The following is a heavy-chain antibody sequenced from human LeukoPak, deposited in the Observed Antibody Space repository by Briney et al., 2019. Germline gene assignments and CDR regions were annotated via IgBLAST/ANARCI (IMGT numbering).Heavy chain of an antibody. CDR1: GFSFSSYE. CDR2: ISGSGSTI. J-gene: IGHJ6*04. D-gene: IGHD5-12*01. CDR3: AREYKLRFPTDTYYGMGV. Sequence: GGSLRLSCAASGFSFSSYEMNWVRQAPGKGLEWVSYISGSGSTIYYADSVKGRFTISRDNAKDSLFLQMNSLRAEDTAVYYCAREYKLRFPTDTYYGMGVWGKGITVTVSS. V-gene: IGHV3-48*03.